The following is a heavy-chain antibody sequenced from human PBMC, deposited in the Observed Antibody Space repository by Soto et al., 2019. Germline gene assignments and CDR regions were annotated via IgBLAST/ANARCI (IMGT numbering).Heavy chain of an antibody. Sequence: SETLSLTCTVSGGSVSSGSYYWSWIRQPPGKGLEWIGYIYYSGSTNYNPSLKSRVTISVDTSKNQFSLKLSSVTAADTAVYYCARGTYYYGSGSSQVFDYWGQGTLFTVSS. J-gene: IGHJ4*02. CDR2: IYYSGST. CDR1: GGSVSSGSYY. D-gene: IGHD3-10*01. CDR3: ARGTYYYGSGSSQVFDY. V-gene: IGHV4-61*01.